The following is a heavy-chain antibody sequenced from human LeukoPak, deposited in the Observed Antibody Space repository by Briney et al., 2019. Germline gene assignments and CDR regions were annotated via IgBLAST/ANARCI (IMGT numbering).Heavy chain of an antibody. J-gene: IGHJ4*02. CDR3: AKVSLFWYYYGSGSVFPPYYFDY. CDR2: ISGSGGST. Sequence: PGGSLRLSCAASGFTFSSYEMNWVRRAPGKGLEWVSAISGSGGSTYYADSVKGRFTISRDNSKNTLYLQMNSLRAEDTAVYYCAKVSLFWYYYGSGSVFPPYYFDYWGQGTLVTVSS. CDR1: GFTFSSYE. V-gene: IGHV3-23*01. D-gene: IGHD3-10*01.